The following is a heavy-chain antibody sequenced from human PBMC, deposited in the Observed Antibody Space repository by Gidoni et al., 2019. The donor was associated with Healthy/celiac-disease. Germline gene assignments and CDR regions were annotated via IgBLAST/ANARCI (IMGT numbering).Heavy chain of an antibody. CDR2: LDPEDGET. D-gene: IGHD1-26*01. V-gene: IGHV1-24*01. CDR1: GYTLTELS. J-gene: IGHJ6*04. CDR3: ATGGGYRYSGSSPGV. Sequence: QVQLVQSGPEVKKPGASVKVSCKVSGYTLTELSMHWVRQAPGKGLEWMGGLDPEDGETIYAQKFQGRVTMTEDTATDTAYMELSSLRSEDTAVYYCATGGGYRYSGSSPGVWGKGTTVTVSS.